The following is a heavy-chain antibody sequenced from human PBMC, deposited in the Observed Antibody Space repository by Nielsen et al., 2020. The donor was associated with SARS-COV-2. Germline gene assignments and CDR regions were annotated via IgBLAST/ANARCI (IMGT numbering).Heavy chain of an antibody. CDR1: GFTCSSYG. V-gene: IGHV3-30*03. Sequence: GESLKISCAASGFTCSSYGMHWVRQAPGKGLEWVAVISYDGSNKYYADSVKGRFTISRDNSKNTLYLQMNSLRAEDTAVYYCATLAVAGTPNDYWGQGTLVTVSS. J-gene: IGHJ4*02. CDR3: ATLAVAGTPNDY. D-gene: IGHD6-19*01. CDR2: ISYDGSNK.